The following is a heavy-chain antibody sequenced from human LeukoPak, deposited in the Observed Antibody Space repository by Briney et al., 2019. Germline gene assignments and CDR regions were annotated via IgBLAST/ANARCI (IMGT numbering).Heavy chain of an antibody. D-gene: IGHD6-13*01. CDR3: ARDNRGIADY. CDR1: GFTFDDYA. CDR2: ISWNSVTI. Sequence: GGSLRLSCAASGFTFDDYAMHWVRQAPGKGLEWVSGISWNSVTIGYGDSVKGRFTISRDNAKNSVYLQMNSLRAGDTAVYYCARDNRGIADYWGQGALVTVSS. J-gene: IGHJ4*02. V-gene: IGHV3-9*01.